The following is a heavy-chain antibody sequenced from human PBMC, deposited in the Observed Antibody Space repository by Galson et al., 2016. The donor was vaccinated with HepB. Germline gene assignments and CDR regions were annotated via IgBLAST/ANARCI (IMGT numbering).Heavy chain of an antibody. D-gene: IGHD3-22*01. CDR2: TYYRSRWYN. CDR3: ASGPHYSDRSTYYAPAYYGDF. J-gene: IGHJ4*02. V-gene: IGHV6-1*01. Sequence: AISGDSVSSTSAAWNWIRQSPLRGLEWLGRTYYRSRWYNDYAVSMKSRIAISPDTSKNQFSLQLTSVTPEDTAMYFCASGPHYSDRSTYYAPAYYGDFWGQGTLVTVSS. CDR1: GDSVSSTSAA.